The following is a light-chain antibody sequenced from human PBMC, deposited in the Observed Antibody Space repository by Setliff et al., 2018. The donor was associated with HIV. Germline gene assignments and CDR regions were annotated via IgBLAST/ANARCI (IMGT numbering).Light chain of an antibody. J-gene: IGLJ1*01. CDR1: SSDIGGYNY. Sequence: QSALAQPASVSGSPGQSITISCTGTSSDIGGYNYVSWYQQHPGKAPKLMIYDVSKRSSGVSNRFSGSKSGNTASLTISGLQAEDEADYYCSSYTSSSTLFYVFGTGTKVTVL. V-gene: IGLV2-14*01. CDR3: SSYTSSSTLFYV. CDR2: DVS.